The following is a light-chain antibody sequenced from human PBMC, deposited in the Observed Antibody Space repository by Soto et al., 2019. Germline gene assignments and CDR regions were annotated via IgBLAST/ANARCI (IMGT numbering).Light chain of an antibody. CDR3: SSYSATNTLA. CDR2: EVT. J-gene: IGLJ1*01. Sequence: QSVLTQPASVSGAAGQSITISCTGTSRDVGDYPYVSWYQQHPGKVPKLIIYEVTNRPSGVTSRFSGSKSENTASLTISGLQAEDEADYYCSSYSATNTLAFGSGTKVTVL. CDR1: SRDVGDYPY. V-gene: IGLV2-14*01.